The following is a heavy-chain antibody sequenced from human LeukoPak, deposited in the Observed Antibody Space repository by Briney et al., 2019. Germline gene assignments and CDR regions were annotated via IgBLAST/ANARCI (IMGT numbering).Heavy chain of an antibody. CDR3: ARTGDYNYFDY. CDR2: IYYSGST. CDR1: GGSISSGGYY. D-gene: IGHD4-17*01. V-gene: IGHV4-39*01. Sequence: SQTLSLTCTVSGGSISSGGYYWSWIRQPPGKGLEWIGSIYYSGSTDYNPSLKSRVTISVDTSKNQFSLKLSSVTAADTAVYYCARTGDYNYFDYWGQGTLVTVSS. J-gene: IGHJ4*02.